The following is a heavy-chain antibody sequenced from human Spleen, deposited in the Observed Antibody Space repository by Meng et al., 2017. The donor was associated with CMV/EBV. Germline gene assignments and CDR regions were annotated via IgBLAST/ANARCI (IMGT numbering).Heavy chain of an antibody. V-gene: IGHV1-18*01. J-gene: IGHJ4*02. CDR1: GYTFTNYG. Sequence: ASVKVSCKASGYTFTNYGISWVRQAPGQGLEWMGWISAYNGNTNYAQKLQGRVTLTTDTSTSTAYMELRSLRSDDTAVYYCGRAGYSKGLDYWGQGTLVTVSS. CDR2: ISAYNGNT. D-gene: IGHD4-11*01. CDR3: GRAGYSKGLDY.